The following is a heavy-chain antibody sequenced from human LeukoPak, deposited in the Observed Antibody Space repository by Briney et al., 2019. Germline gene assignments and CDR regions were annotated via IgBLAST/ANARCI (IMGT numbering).Heavy chain of an antibody. D-gene: IGHD3-3*01. V-gene: IGHV3-48*03. Sequence: PGGSLRLSCAASGFTFSSYEMNWVRQAPGKGLEWVSYISSSGSTIYYADSVKGRFTISRDDAKNSLYLQMNSLRAEDTAVYYCARDRGPNYDFWSGDASDIWGQGTMVTVSS. CDR2: ISSSGSTI. CDR3: ARDRGPNYDFWSGDASDI. CDR1: GFTFSSYE. J-gene: IGHJ3*02.